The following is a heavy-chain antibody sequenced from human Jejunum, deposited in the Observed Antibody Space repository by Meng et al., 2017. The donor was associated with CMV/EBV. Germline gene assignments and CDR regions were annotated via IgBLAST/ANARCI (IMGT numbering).Heavy chain of an antibody. CDR2: ISSSGDYT. J-gene: IGHJ4*02. D-gene: IGHD1-26*01. CDR3: TTVHYYAINY. V-gene: IGHV3-11*06. CDR1: GLTFSDQY. Sequence: VQVVGSGGGLVKPGGSLRLSYAASGLTFSDQYMSWIRQAPGKGLESISYISSSGDYTNYADSVRGRFTVSRDNAKNSLYLQLNSLRAEDTALYYCTTVHYYAINYWGQGTLVTVSS.